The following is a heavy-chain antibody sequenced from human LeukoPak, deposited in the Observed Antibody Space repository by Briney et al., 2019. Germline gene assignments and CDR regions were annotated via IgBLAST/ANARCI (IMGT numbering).Heavy chain of an antibody. V-gene: IGHV4-34*01. J-gene: IGHJ5*02. CDR1: VGSFSGYY. CDR2: INHSGST. CDR3: ARDTSFFCGGSCYSWFDP. D-gene: IGHD2-15*01. Sequence: PSETLSLTCAVYVGSFSGYYWSWIRQPPGKGLEWIGEINHSGSTNYNPSLKSRVTISVDTSKNQFSLKLSSVTAADTAVYYGARDTSFFCGGSCYSWFDPWGLGTLVTVSS.